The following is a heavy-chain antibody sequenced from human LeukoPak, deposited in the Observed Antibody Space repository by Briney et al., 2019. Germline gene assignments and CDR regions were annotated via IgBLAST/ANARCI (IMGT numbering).Heavy chain of an antibody. CDR1: GGTFSNYA. D-gene: IGHD3-22*01. Sequence: EASVKVSCKASGGTFSNYAISWVRQAPGQGLEWMGGIITIFGTAKYAQKFQGRVTITADESTSTAYMELSSLRSEDTAVYYCAREGGDYYDSSGYYRGLLDYWGQGTLVTVSS. J-gene: IGHJ4*02. CDR2: IITIFGTA. V-gene: IGHV1-69*01. CDR3: AREGGDYYDSSGYYRGLLDY.